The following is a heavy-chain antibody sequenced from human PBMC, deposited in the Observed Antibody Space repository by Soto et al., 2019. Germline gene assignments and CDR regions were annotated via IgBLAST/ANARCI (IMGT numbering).Heavy chain of an antibody. CDR1: GFTFRTSA. CDR2: INSDDSK. D-gene: IGHD1-26*01. J-gene: IGHJ4*02. Sequence: GGSLRLSCAASGFTFRTSAMSWVRRAPGKGLEWVSGINSDDSKHYIASVRGRFTISRDNSKNTRFLQSNSLRAEDAAIYLGAKDSHWGIISPTRGSWGQESMVTVSS. CDR3: AKDSHWGIISPTRGS. V-gene: IGHV3-23*01.